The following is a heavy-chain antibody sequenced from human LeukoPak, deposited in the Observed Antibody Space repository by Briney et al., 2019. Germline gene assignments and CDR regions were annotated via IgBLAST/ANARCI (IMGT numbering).Heavy chain of an antibody. D-gene: IGHD5-18*01. Sequence: GGSLRLSCAASGITVSSSYMSWVRQAPGKGLEWVSIISSAGTTYYADSVKGRFTISRDNSKNTVYLQVNSLRDEDTAVYYCARDLDAANTYYFDYWGQRTMVTVSS. CDR1: GITVSSSY. V-gene: IGHV3-66*01. CDR2: ISSAGTT. CDR3: ARDLDAANTYYFDY. J-gene: IGHJ4*02.